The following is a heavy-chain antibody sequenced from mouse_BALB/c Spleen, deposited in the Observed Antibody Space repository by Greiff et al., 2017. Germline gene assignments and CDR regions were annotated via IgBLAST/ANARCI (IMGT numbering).Heavy chain of an antibody. CDR1: GFNFKDYF. V-gene: IGHV14-1*02. J-gene: IGHJ2*01. CDR2: IDPDNGNT. D-gene: IGHD1-1*01. CDR3: AGKCMYGSSYFDY. Sequence: VQLQQSGAELVRPGALVKLSCKASGFNFKDYFMHWVMQRPEQGLEWIGWIDPDNGNTIYDPKFQGKASITADTSSNTAYLQLSSLTSEDAAVYYCAGKCMYGSSYFDYWGQGTTLTVAS.